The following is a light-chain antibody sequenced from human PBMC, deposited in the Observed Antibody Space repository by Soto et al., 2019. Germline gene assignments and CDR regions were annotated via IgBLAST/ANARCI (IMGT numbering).Light chain of an antibody. V-gene: IGKV3-20*01. CDR2: GAS. CDR1: QSVSSN. Sequence: ETVLTQSPGTLSLSPGERGTLSCRASQSVSSNLAWYQQRPGQAPRLLINGASSRATGIPDRFSGSGSGTDFTLTISRLEPEDFAVYYCQQYGTSPQTFGQGTKLEIK. CDR3: QQYGTSPQT. J-gene: IGKJ2*01.